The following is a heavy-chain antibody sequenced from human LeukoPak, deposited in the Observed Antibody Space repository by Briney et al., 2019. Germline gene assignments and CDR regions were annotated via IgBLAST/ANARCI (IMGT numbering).Heavy chain of an antibody. CDR3: ATYTHWVAGDV. V-gene: IGHV3-7*01. D-gene: IGHD3-16*01. Sequence: PGRSLRLSCAASGFTFSESWMSWVRQAPGKGLEWVANMNQDGSEKDYVDSVKGRFTISRDNARESLYLQMSSLRAEDTAVYYCATYTHWVAGDVWGHGTTVTVSS. CDR1: GFTFSESW. J-gene: IGHJ6*02. CDR2: MNQDGSEK.